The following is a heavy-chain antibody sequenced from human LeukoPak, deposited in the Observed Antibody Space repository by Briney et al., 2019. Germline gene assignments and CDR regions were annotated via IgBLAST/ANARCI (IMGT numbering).Heavy chain of an antibody. V-gene: IGHV3-9*01. CDR3: ARDITIFGDHGMDV. Sequence: GGSLRLSCAASGFTFDDYAMHWVRQAPGKGLEWVSGISWNSGSTGYADSVKGRFTISRDNAENSLYLQMNSLRAEDTAVYYCARDITIFGDHGMDVWGQGTTVTVSS. J-gene: IGHJ6*02. CDR2: ISWNSGST. CDR1: GFTFDDYA. D-gene: IGHD3-3*01.